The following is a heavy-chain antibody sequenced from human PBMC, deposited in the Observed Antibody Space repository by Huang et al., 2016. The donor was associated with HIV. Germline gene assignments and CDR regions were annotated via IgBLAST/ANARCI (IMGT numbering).Heavy chain of an antibody. CDR1: GYTFTSYA. Sequence: QVQLVQSGAEVKKPGASVKVSCKASGYTFTSYALEWVRQAPGQRLEWMGGINACNGNTKYSQKFQGRVTITSDTSASTAYMELSSLRSEDTAVYYCARAYDILTGYYPDAFDIWGQGTMVTVSS. J-gene: IGHJ3*02. D-gene: IGHD3-9*01. V-gene: IGHV1-3*01. CDR3: ARAYDILTGYYPDAFDI. CDR2: INACNGNT.